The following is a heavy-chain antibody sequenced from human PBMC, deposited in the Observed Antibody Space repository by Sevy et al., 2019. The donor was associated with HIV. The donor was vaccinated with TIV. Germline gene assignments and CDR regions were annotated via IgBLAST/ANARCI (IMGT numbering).Heavy chain of an antibody. CDR3: AKDGSRVYSGSYLSIFDY. D-gene: IGHD1-26*01. CDR2: ISWNSGSI. CDR1: GFTFDDYA. V-gene: IGHV3-9*01. Sequence: GGSLRLSCAASGFTFDDYAMHWVRQAPGKGLEWVSGISWNSGSIGHADSVKGRFTISRDNAKNSLYLQMNSLGAEGTALYYCAKDGSRVYSGSYLSIFDYWGQGTLVTVSS. J-gene: IGHJ4*02.